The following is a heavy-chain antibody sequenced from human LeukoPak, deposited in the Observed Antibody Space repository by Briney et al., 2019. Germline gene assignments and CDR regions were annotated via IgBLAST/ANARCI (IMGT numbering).Heavy chain of an antibody. D-gene: IGHD3-3*01. J-gene: IGHJ4*02. CDR1: GFTFSSYW. V-gene: IGHV3-7*01. CDR2: IKQDGSEK. CDR3: ARDKMVTIFGVVIPYFDY. Sequence: GGSLRLSCAASGFTFSSYWMSWVRQAPGKGLEWVANIKQDGSEKYYVDSVKGRFTITRDNAKNSLYLQMNSLRAEDTAVYYCARDKMVTIFGVVIPYFDYWGQGTLVTVSS.